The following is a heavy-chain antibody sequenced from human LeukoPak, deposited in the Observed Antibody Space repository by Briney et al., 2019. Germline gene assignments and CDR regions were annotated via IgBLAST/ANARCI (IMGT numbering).Heavy chain of an antibody. Sequence: SETLSLTCTVSGGSISRGTYFWGWIRQPPGKGLEWIGNVFYSGSAYYNPSLKSRVTISVDTSKNQFSLKLTSVTAADTAVYYCTKGRGIWGQGTLVTVSS. CDR2: VFYSGSA. CDR3: TKGRGI. D-gene: IGHD3-10*01. J-gene: IGHJ4*02. CDR1: GGSISRGTYF. V-gene: IGHV4-39*07.